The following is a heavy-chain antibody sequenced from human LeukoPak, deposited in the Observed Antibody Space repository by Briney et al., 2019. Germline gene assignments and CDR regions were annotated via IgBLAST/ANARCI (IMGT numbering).Heavy chain of an antibody. V-gene: IGHV3-21*01. CDR1: GFTFSSYS. CDR3: AREEYDDVWGSYSWFDP. D-gene: IGHD3-16*01. J-gene: IGHJ5*02. Sequence: GGSLRLSCVGSGFTFSSYSMHWIRQAPGKGLEWVSSISSRNSYIYYADSMKGRFIVSRDNANNSLYLQMSNLTAEDTAVYYCAREEYDDVWGSYSWFDPWGQGTLVIVSS. CDR2: ISSRNSYI.